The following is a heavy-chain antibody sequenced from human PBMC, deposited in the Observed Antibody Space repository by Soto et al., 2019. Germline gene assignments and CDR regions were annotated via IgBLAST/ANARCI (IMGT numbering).Heavy chain of an antibody. CDR3: ATGSYSSSWYPFDY. CDR2: ISAYNGNT. Sequence: ASVKVSCKASGYTFTSYGISWVRQAPGQGLEWMGWISAYNGNTNYAQKLQGRVTMTTDTSTSTAYMELRSLRSDDTAVYYCATGSYSSSWYPFDYWGQGTLVTVSS. D-gene: IGHD6-13*01. J-gene: IGHJ4*02. CDR1: GYTFTSYG. V-gene: IGHV1-18*01.